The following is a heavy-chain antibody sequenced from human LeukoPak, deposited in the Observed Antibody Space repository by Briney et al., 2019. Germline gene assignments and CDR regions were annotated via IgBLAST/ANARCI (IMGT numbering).Heavy chain of an antibody. CDR1: GGSISNYY. CDR2: IYYSGNT. CDR3: ARTYCSGGSCHFDY. D-gene: IGHD2-15*01. V-gene: IGHV4-59*08. Sequence: SGTLSLTCTVSGGSISNYYWSWIRQPPGKGLEWIGYIYYSGNTNYNPSLKSRVTVSVDTSKNQFSLKLSSVTAADTAVYYCARTYCSGGSCHFDYWGQGTLVTVSS. J-gene: IGHJ4*02.